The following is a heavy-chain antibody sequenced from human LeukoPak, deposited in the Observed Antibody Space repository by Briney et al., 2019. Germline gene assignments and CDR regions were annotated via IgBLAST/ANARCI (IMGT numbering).Heavy chain of an antibody. V-gene: IGHV4-4*07. D-gene: IGHD3-3*01. Sequence: SETLSLTCTVSGGTISSYYWSWIRQPAGKGLEWIGRIYTSGSTNYNPSLQSRVTMSVDSSKEQFSLKLSSVPAADTAVYYCARAPEYYDFWSGQGPDYYYYYYMDVWGKGTTVTVSS. CDR3: ARAPEYYDFWSGQGPDYYYYYYMDV. J-gene: IGHJ6*03. CDR1: GGTISSYY. CDR2: IYTSGST.